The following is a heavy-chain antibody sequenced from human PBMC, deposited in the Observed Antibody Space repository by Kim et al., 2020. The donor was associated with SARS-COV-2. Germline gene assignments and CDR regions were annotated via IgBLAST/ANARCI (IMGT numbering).Heavy chain of an antibody. V-gene: IGHV4-31*03. CDR3: ARVLRYDSSGYYSLPYYFDY. D-gene: IGHD3-22*01. CDR2: IYYSGST. CDR1: GGSISSGGYY. J-gene: IGHJ4*02. Sequence: SETLSLTCTVSGGSISSGGYYWSWIRQHPGKGLEWIGYIYYSGSTYYNPSLKSRVTISVDTSKNQFSLKLSSVTAADTAVYYCARVLRYDSSGYYSLPYYFDYWGQGTLVTVSS.